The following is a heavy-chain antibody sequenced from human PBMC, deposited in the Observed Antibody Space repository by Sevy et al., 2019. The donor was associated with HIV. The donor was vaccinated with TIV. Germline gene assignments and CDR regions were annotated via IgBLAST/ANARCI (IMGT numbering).Heavy chain of an antibody. D-gene: IGHD3-22*01. CDR3: AREWGKYYYDSSGYYPRPYSKNYYYYYMDV. Sequence: SETLSLTCTVSGGSISSYYWSWIRQPAGKGLEWIGRIYTSGSTNYNPSLKSRVTMSVDTSKNQFSLRLSSVTAADTAVYYCAREWGKYYYDSSGYYPRPYSKNYYYYYMDVWGKGTTVTVSS. V-gene: IGHV4-4*07. J-gene: IGHJ6*03. CDR1: GGSISSYY. CDR2: IYTSGST.